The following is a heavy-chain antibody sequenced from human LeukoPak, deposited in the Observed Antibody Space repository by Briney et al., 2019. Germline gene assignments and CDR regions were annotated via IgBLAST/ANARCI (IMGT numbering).Heavy chain of an antibody. Sequence: ASVKVSCKASGYTFTGYYMHWVRQAPGQGLEWMGWINPNSGGTNYAQKFQGRVTMTRDTSISTAYMELSRLRSDDTAVYYCAREEDTAMVTSPFDYWGQGTLVTVSS. V-gene: IGHV1-2*02. CDR1: GYTFTGYY. CDR3: AREEDTAMVTSPFDY. D-gene: IGHD5-18*01. J-gene: IGHJ4*02. CDR2: INPNSGGT.